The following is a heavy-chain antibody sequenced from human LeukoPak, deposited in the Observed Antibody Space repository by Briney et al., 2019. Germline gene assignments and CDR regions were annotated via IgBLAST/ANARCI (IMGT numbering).Heavy chain of an antibody. D-gene: IGHD6-19*01. Sequence: PGGSLRLSCAASGFTVSSYEMNWVRQTPGKGLEWVSYISSSGSTIYYADSVKGRFTISRDNSKNTLYLQMNSLRAEDTAVYYCAKVGSDSSGWFDYWGQGTLVTVSS. CDR1: GFTVSSYE. CDR3: AKVGSDSSGWFDY. J-gene: IGHJ4*02. CDR2: ISSSGSTI. V-gene: IGHV3-48*03.